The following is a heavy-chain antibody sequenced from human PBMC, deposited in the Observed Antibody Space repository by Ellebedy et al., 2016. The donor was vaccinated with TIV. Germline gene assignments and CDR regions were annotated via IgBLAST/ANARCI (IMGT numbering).Heavy chain of an antibody. CDR3: ATYCGGDCSPSYYYYYGMDV. J-gene: IGHJ6*02. CDR2: IDPSDSYT. CDR1: GYSFTSYW. Sequence: GESLKISCKGSGYSFTSYWITWVRQMPGKGLEWMGRIDPSDSYTSYSPSFRGHVTISADKSINTVYLEWSSLKASDTAMYYCATYCGGDCSPSYYYYYGMDVWGQGTAVTASS. V-gene: IGHV5-10-1*01. D-gene: IGHD2-21*01.